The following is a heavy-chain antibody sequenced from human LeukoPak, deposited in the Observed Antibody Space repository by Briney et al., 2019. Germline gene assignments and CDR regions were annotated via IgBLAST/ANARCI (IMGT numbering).Heavy chain of an antibody. J-gene: IGHJ4*02. CDR1: GFTFDDYA. Sequence: PGGSLRLSCAASGFTFDDYAMYWVRQAPGKGLEWVSGISWNSGSIGYADSVKGRFTISRDNAKNSLYLQMNSLRAEDTALYYCAKGANYYDSSGYSFFDYWGQGTLVTVSS. CDR2: ISWNSGSI. CDR3: AKGANYYDSSGYSFFDY. V-gene: IGHV3-9*01. D-gene: IGHD3-22*01.